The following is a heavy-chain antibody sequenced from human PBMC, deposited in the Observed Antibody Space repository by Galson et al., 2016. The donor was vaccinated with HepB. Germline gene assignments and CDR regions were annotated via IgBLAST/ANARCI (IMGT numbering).Heavy chain of an antibody. CDR3: AHSGAAIGLI. Sequence: SETLSLTCAVSGGSISSGDYSWSWIRQPPGKGPEWIGYIHYSGSTSDNPSLRSPVTISIDTSTKQFSLRLSSVTAADTAVYYRAHSGAAIGLIWGQGTLVTVSS. CDR1: GGSISSGDYS. V-gene: IGHV4-61*08. J-gene: IGHJ4*02. CDR2: IHYSGST. D-gene: IGHD2-2*02.